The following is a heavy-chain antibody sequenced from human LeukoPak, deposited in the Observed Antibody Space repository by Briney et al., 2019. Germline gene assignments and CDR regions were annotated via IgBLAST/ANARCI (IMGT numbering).Heavy chain of an antibody. CDR2: IYYSGST. J-gene: IGHJ4*02. D-gene: IGHD3-16*02. Sequence: SETLSLTXTVSGGSISSYYWNWIRQPPGKGVEWIGYIYYSGSTNYNTSLKSRLTISVDTSKNQFSLKLSSVTAADTAVYYCARYVWGSYPTFEDYWGQGTLVTVSS. CDR3: ARYVWGSYPTFEDY. CDR1: GGSISSYY. V-gene: IGHV4-59*01.